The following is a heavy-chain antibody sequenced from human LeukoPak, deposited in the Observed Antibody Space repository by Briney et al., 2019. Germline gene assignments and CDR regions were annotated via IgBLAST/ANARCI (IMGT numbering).Heavy chain of an antibody. J-gene: IGHJ4*02. D-gene: IGHD3-22*01. CDR2: ISYDGSNQ. CDR3: ARSADSSGYFREIPLYYFDY. V-gene: IGHV3-30-3*01. Sequence: GGSLRLSCAASGFTFRSYAMHWVRQAPGKGLEWVAVISYDGSNQFYADFVKGRFTISRDNAKNSLYLQINSLRAEDTAVYYCARSADSSGYFREIPLYYFDYWGQGTLVTVSS. CDR1: GFTFRSYA.